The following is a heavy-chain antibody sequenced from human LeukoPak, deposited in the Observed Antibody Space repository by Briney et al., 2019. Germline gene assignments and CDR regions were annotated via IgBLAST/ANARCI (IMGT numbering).Heavy chain of an antibody. CDR1: GFTFSSYA. J-gene: IGHJ4*02. D-gene: IGHD3-16*02. V-gene: IGHV3-23*01. CDR3: AKGPVDDYVWGSYRYTPNY. Sequence: GGSLRLSCAASGFTFSSYAMSWVRQAPGKGLEWVSAISGSGGSTYYADSVKGRFTISRDNSKNTLYLQMNSLRAEDTAVYYCAKGPVDDYVWGSYRYTPNYWGQGTLVIVSS. CDR2: ISGSGGST.